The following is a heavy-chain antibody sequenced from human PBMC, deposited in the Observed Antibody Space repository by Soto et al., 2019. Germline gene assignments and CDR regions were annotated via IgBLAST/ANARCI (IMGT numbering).Heavy chain of an antibody. J-gene: IGHJ6*02. CDR2: IYYSGST. D-gene: IGHD6-13*01. CDR1: GGSISSSSYY. V-gene: IGHV4-39*01. CDR3: VTFSGIAAAGTYYYYGMDV. Sequence: PSETLSLTCTVSGGSISSSSYYWGWIRQPPGKGLEWIGSIYYSGSTYYNPSLKSRVTISVDTSKNQFSLKLGSVTAADTAVYYCVTFSGIAAAGTYYYYGMDVWGQGTTVT.